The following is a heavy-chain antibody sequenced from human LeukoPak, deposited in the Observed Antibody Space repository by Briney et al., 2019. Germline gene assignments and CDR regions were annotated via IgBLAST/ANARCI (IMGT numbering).Heavy chain of an antibody. CDR2: ISSSSNSI. D-gene: IGHD2-2*01. J-gene: IGHJ6*04. Sequence: GGSPRLSCAASGFTFSSYSMNWIRQTPGKGLEWVSSISSSSNSIYYADSLKGRFTISRDNAKDSLYLQMNSLRAEDTAVYYCARDHVGVGVVPTASGMDVWGKGTTVTVSS. V-gene: IGHV3-21*01. CDR1: GFTFSSYS. CDR3: ARDHVGVGVVPTASGMDV.